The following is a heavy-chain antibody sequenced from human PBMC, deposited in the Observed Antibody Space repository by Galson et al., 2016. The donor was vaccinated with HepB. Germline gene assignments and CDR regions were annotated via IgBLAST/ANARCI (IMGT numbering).Heavy chain of an antibody. V-gene: IGHV3-53*01. CDR2: IYSDGRT. D-gene: IGHD2-15*01. Sequence: SLRLSCAVSGFSVSDNYMSWVRQAPGKGLEWVSLIYSDGRTHHAESVKGRFTISRDNTKNTVYLQMNSLRVEDSAIYYCATRLGYCSGGTCFVRYWGQGSLVIVS. CDR1: GFSVSDNY. J-gene: IGHJ1*01. CDR3: ATRLGYCSGGTCFVRY.